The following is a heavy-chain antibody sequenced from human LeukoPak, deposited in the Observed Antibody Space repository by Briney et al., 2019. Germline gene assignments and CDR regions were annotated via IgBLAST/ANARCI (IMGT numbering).Heavy chain of an antibody. CDR3: AKDIVVVVAEKDYFDY. D-gene: IGHD2-15*01. CDR2: ISGSGGST. J-gene: IGHJ4*02. V-gene: IGHV3-23*01. Sequence: PGGSLRLSCAASGFTFSSYAMSWVRQAPGKGLEWVSAISGSGGSTYYAGSVKGRFTISRDNSKNTLYLQMNSLRAEDTAVYYCAKDIVVVVAEKDYFDYWGQGTLVTVSS. CDR1: GFTFSSYA.